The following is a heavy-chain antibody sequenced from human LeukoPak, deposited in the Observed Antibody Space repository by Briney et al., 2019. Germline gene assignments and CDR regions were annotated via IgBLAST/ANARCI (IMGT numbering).Heavy chain of an antibody. Sequence: GRSLRLSCAASGFTFSTYALHWVRQAPGKGLEWVAVISYDGSDKYYADSVKGRFTISRDNSKNTLYLQMNSLRGEDTAVYYCARDRGDYGDHTLDYWGQGTLVTVSS. CDR2: ISYDGSDK. J-gene: IGHJ4*02. V-gene: IGHV3-30-3*01. D-gene: IGHD4-17*01. CDR3: ARDRGDYGDHTLDY. CDR1: GFTFSTYA.